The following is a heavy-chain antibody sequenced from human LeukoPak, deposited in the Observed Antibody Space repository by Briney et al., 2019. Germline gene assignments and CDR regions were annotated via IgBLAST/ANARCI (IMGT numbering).Heavy chain of an antibody. CDR1: GGSISNYY. Sequence: SETLSLTCSVSGGSISNYYWSWIRQPPGKGLEWIGYIYYSGSATYNSALKSRVTISVDTSKNQFSLKLSSVTAADTAVYYCASLWSGYSRDYWGQGTLVTVSS. V-gene: IGHV4-59*08. CDR2: IYYSGSA. J-gene: IGHJ4*02. D-gene: IGHD3-3*01. CDR3: ASLWSGYSRDY.